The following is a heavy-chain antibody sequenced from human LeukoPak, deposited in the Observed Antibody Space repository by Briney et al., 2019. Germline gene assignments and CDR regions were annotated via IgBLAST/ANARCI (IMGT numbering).Heavy chain of an antibody. CDR3: ASDILTGYFV. Sequence: GGSLRLSCAASGFTFSRYSMNWVRQAPGKGLEWVSSISSSSSYIYYADSVKGRFTISRDNAKNSLYLQMNSLRAEDTAVYYCASDILTGYFVWGQGTLVTVSS. CDR2: ISSSSSYI. CDR1: GFTFSRYS. D-gene: IGHD3-9*01. J-gene: IGHJ4*02. V-gene: IGHV3-21*01.